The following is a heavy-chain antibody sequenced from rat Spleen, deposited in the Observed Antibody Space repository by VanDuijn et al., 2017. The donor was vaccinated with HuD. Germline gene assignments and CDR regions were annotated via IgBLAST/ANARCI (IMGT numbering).Heavy chain of an antibody. CDR3: ARRHYGYTDYFDY. V-gene: IGHV5-25*01. CDR2: ISTGGGNT. J-gene: IGHJ2*01. D-gene: IGHD1-9*01. Sequence: EVQLVESGGGLVQPGRSLKLSCAASGFTFSSFPMAWVRQAPKKGLEWVASISTGGGNTYYRDSVKGRFTISTNYAKSTLYLQMDSLRSEDTATYYCARRHYGYTDYFDYWGQGVMVTVSS. CDR1: GFTFSSFP.